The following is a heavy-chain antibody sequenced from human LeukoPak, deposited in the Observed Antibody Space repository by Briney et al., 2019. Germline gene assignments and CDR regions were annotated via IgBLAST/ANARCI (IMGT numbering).Heavy chain of an antibody. J-gene: IGHJ4*02. V-gene: IGHV1-69*05. Sequence: SMKVSCKASGGTFSSYAISWVRQAPGQGLEWMGGIIPIFGTANYAQKFQGRVTITTDESTSTAYMELSSLRSEDTAVYYCARSPYYDFWSGHGHYFDYWGQGTLVTVSS. CDR2: IIPIFGTA. CDR1: GGTFSSYA. D-gene: IGHD3-3*01. CDR3: ARSPYYDFWSGHGHYFDY.